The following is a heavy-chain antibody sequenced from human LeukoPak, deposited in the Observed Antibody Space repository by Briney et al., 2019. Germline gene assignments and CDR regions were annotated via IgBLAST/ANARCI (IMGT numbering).Heavy chain of an antibody. CDR1: GFAFSASD. CDR2: IRGKPNNYAT. Sequence: GGSLRLSCAGSGFAFSASDLHWVRRASGKGLEWVGRIRGKPNNYATAYAASMKGRLSISRDDSKTMAYLQMNSLKTEDTAVYYCAKSGRATVRSPTSSADYYYMDVWGRGTTVTVSS. D-gene: IGHD4-11*01. J-gene: IGHJ6*03. V-gene: IGHV3-73*01. CDR3: AKSGRATVRSPTSSADYYYMDV.